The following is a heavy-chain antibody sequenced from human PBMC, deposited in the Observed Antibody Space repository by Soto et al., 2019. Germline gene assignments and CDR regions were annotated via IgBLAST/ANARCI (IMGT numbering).Heavy chain of an antibody. V-gene: IGHV1-2*02. CDR3: ARGGGVGVAGSAAFDM. J-gene: IGHJ3*02. D-gene: IGHD3-3*01. CDR2: INPATGAA. CDR1: GYPVTAYY. Sequence: QLHLVQSGAVVKKPGASVTVSCSASGYPVTAYYMHWVRQAPGRGLEWMGGINPATGAAKYTQTFQGGAPMARDTATSTVFMELSGLTSEDTAVFSCARGGGVGVAGSAAFDMWGQGTLVTVSS.